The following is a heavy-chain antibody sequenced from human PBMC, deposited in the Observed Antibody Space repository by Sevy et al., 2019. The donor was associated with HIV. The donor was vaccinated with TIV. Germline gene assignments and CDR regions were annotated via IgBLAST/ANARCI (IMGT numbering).Heavy chain of an antibody. CDR2: IKQDGSEK. D-gene: IGHD3-16*01. J-gene: IGHJ6*02. CDR1: GFTFSSYW. V-gene: IGHV3-7*01. Sequence: GGSLRLSYAASGFTFSSYWMSWVRQAPGKGLEWVANIKQDGSEKYYVDSVKGRFTISRDNAKNSLYLQMNSLRAEDTAVYYCARDHEKDGELGDYYYYAMDVWGRGTTVTVSS. CDR3: ARDHEKDGELGDYYYYAMDV.